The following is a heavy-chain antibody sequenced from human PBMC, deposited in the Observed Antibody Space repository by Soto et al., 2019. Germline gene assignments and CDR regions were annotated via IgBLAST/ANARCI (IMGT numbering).Heavy chain of an antibody. CDR2: ISYDGSNK. D-gene: IGHD3-3*01. Sequence: GGSLRLSCAASGFTFSSYGMHWVRQAPGKGLEWVAVISYDGSNKYYADSVKGRFTISRDNSKNTLYLQMNSLRAEDTAVYYCAKMADFWSGYRSWFDPWGQGTLVTVSS. J-gene: IGHJ5*02. V-gene: IGHV3-30*18. CDR1: GFTFSSYG. CDR3: AKMADFWSGYRSWFDP.